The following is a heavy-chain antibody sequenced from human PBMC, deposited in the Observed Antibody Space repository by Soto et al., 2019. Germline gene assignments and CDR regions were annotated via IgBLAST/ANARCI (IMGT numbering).Heavy chain of an antibody. CDR2: ISTYNGNT. D-gene: IGHD3-22*01. CDR1: GYTFTTYG. J-gene: IGHJ4*02. CDR3: VRGPTDYYDNSGDYFLDY. V-gene: IGHV1-18*01. Sequence: QVQLVQSGAEGKKPGASVKVSCKASGYTFTTYGMSWVRQAPGQGLDWLGWISTYNGNTKYAERLQGRVTMTTDTTPRASFTERMSQRSDDTSVYYCVRGPTDYYDNSGDYFLDYWGQGSLVSVST.